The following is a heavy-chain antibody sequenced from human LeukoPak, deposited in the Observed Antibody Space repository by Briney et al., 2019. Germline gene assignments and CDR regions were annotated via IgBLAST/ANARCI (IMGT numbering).Heavy chain of an antibody. V-gene: IGHV4-39*07. CDR2: IYHSGST. CDR1: GGSINSNNYY. CDR3: ARAVETALDAFDI. Sequence: SETLSLTCTVSGGSINSNNYYWDWIRQPPGKGLEWIGYIYHSGSTYYNPSLKSRVTISVDRSKNQFSLKLSSVTAADTAVYYCARAVETALDAFDIWGQGTMVTVSS. D-gene: IGHD6-25*01. J-gene: IGHJ3*02.